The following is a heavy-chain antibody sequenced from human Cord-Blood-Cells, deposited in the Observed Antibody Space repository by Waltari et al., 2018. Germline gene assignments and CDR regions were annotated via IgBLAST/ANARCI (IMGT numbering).Heavy chain of an antibody. CDR2: ISSSSSYI. CDR3: ARALVGATAFDI. Sequence: EVQLVESGGGLVKPGGSLRLSCAAPGFTFSSLSMNWVRQAPGKGLEWVSSISSSSSYIYYADSVKGRFTISRDNAKNSLYLQMNSLRAEDTAVYYCARALVGATAFDIWGQGTMVTVSS. D-gene: IGHD1-26*01. V-gene: IGHV3-21*01. J-gene: IGHJ3*02. CDR1: GFTFSSLS.